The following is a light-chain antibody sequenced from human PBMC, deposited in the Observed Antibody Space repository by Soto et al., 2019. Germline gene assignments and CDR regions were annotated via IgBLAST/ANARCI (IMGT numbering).Light chain of an antibody. CDR1: QDIRGY. J-gene: IGKJ5*01. V-gene: IGKV1-33*01. CDR2: DAT. Sequence: DIQMTQSPSSLSASVGDRVTITCQASQDIRGYLNWYQQKPGKPPKLLIYDATNFETGVSKRFSGSGSGTHFTLTILSLQPDDIGKFYCQQYEAFPITFGHGTRVDIK. CDR3: QQYEAFPIT.